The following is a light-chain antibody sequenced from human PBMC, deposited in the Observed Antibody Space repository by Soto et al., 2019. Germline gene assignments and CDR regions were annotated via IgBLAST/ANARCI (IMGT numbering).Light chain of an antibody. CDR3: QQYDNWPPRT. Sequence: EIVMTQSPATLSVSPGERATLSCRASQSVSSNLAWYQQKPGQAPRLLIYGASTRATGIPARFSDSGSGTDFTLTISSLQSEDFAVYYCQQYDNWPPRTFGGGTKVEIK. CDR2: GAS. CDR1: QSVSSN. V-gene: IGKV3-15*01. J-gene: IGKJ4*01.